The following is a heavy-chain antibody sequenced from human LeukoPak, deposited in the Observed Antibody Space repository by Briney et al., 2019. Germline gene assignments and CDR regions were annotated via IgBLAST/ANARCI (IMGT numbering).Heavy chain of an antibody. J-gene: IGHJ5*02. Sequence: PSETLSLTCIVSGGSISSTSYYWDCIRQPPGKGLEWIGSIYYSGSTNYNPSLKSRVTISVDTSKNQFSLKLSSVTAADTAVYYCARAQSRLSWFDPWGQGTLVTVSS. CDR3: ARAQSRLSWFDP. CDR1: GGSISSTSYY. V-gene: IGHV4-39*07. CDR2: IYYSGST.